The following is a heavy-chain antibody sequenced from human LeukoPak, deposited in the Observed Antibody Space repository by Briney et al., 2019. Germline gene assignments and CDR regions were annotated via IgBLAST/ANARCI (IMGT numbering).Heavy chain of an antibody. CDR2: ISSSGSTI. CDR1: GFTFSDYY. V-gene: IGHV3-11*01. J-gene: IGHJ3*02. Sequence: TGGSLRLSCAASGFTFSDYYMSWIRQAPGKGLGWVSYISSSGSTIYYADSVKGRFTISRDNAKNSLYLQMNSLRAEDTAVYYCARASHDTYYYDSSGYTRDIWGQGTMVTVSS. CDR3: ARASHDTYYYDSSGYTRDI. D-gene: IGHD3-22*01.